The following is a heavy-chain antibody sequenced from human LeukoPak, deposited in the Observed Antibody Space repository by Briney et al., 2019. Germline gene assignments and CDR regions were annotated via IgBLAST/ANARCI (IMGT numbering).Heavy chain of an antibody. CDR1: GFTFSSYA. CDR3: ANHYGGNPKYYFDY. Sequence: GGSLRLSCAASGFTFSSYAMSWVRQSPGEGLEWVSVISGSGGSTYYADSVKGRFTISRDNSKNTLYLQMNSLRAEDTAVYYCANHYGGNPKYYFDYWGQGTLVTVSS. J-gene: IGHJ4*02. D-gene: IGHD4-23*01. V-gene: IGHV3-23*01. CDR2: ISGSGGST.